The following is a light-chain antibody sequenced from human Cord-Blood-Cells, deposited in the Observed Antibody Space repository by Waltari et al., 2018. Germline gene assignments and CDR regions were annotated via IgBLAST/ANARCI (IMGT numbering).Light chain of an antibody. CDR3: AAWDDSLSGRV. J-gene: IGLJ3*02. CDR1: SSNIGSNY. CDR2: RNN. Sequence: QSVLTQPPSASGTPGQRVTIPCSGSSSNIGSNYAYWYQQLPGTAPKLLIYRNNQRPSGVPDRFSGSKSGTSASLAISGLRSEDEADYYCAAWDDSLSGRVFGGGTKLTVL. V-gene: IGLV1-47*01.